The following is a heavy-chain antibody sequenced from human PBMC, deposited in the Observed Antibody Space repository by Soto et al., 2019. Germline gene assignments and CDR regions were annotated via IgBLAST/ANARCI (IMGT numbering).Heavy chain of an antibody. D-gene: IGHD3-10*01. CDR3: SKGRGQYDYYAMVL. V-gene: IGHV3-23*01. CDR2: IVGSGGRT. Sequence: EVQLLESGGGLVQPGGSLRLSCAASGFSFSTYAMSWVRQAPGKGLEWVSAIVGSGGRTYYADSVKGRFTISRDISKKPLYLQMNSLRAEDTAVYYCSKGRGQYDYYAMVLWGQWTTFTVSS. J-gene: IGHJ6*02. CDR1: GFSFSTYA.